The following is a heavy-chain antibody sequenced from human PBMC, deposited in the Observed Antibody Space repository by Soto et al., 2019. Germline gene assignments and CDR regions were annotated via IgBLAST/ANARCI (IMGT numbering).Heavy chain of an antibody. CDR1: GGSFSGYY. Sequence: TSEALSLTCDVYGGSFSGYYWNWIRQPPGKGLEWIGDINHSGGTNYNPSLKSRVTMSVDTANNQFSLKLTSATAADTAVYYCARGVPNSSSWTLEGDYWGQGTLVT. CDR2: INHSGGT. D-gene: IGHD6-13*01. V-gene: IGHV4-34*01. CDR3: ARGVPNSSSWTLEGDY. J-gene: IGHJ4*02.